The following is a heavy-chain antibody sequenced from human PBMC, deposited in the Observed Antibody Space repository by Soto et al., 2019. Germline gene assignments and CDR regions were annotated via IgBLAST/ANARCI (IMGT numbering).Heavy chain of an antibody. J-gene: IGHJ3*02. CDR2: IHSGGST. D-gene: IGHD3-16*01. CDR1: GFTVSSNY. Sequence: EVQLVESGGGLIQPGGSLRLSCAASGFTVSSNYMSWVRQAPGKGLEWVSVIHSGGSTYYADSVKGRFTISRDSSRNTGDVQMNSLRAEDTAAYCCGRGAGAFDIWGQGTMVTVSS. CDR3: GRGAGAFDI. V-gene: IGHV3-53*01.